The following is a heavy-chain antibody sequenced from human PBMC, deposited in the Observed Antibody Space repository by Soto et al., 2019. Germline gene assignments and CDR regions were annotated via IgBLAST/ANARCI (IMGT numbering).Heavy chain of an antibody. J-gene: IGHJ6*02. CDR1: GFTFDDYA. CDR2: ISWNSGSI. Sequence: GGSLRLSCAASGFTFDDYAMHWVRQAPGKGLEWVSGISWNSGSIGYADSVKGRFTISRDNAKNSLYLQMNSLRAEDTALYYCAKVIAGTGAYYYGMDVWGQVTKVTVSS. D-gene: IGHD6-13*01. CDR3: AKVIAGTGAYYYGMDV. V-gene: IGHV3-9*01.